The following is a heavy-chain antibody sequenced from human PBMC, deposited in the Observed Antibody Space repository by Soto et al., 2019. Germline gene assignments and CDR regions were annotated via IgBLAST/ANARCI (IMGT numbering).Heavy chain of an antibody. J-gene: IGHJ6*02. CDR1: GFTFSNAW. CDR3: TTRLGYCSSTSCYYYYGMDV. V-gene: IGHV3-15*07. CDR2: IKSKTDGGTT. Sequence: GGSLRLSCAASGFTFSNAWMNWVRQAPGKGLEWVGRIKSKTDGGTTDYAAPVKGRFTISRDDSKNTLYLQMNSLKTEDTAVYYCTTRLGYCSSTSCYYYYGMDVWGQGTTVTVSS. D-gene: IGHD2-2*01.